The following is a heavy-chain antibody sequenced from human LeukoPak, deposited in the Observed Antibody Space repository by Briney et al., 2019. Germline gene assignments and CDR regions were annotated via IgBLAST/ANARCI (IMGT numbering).Heavy chain of an antibody. D-gene: IGHD4-17*01. CDR2: IIPIFGTA. CDR3: AREGYDYGVERGEYGMDV. J-gene: IGHJ6*02. CDR1: GGTFSSYA. V-gene: IGHV1-69*13. Sequence: SVKVSCKASGGTFSSYAISWVRQAPGQGLEWMGGIIPIFGTANYAQKFQGRVTITADESTSTAYMELSSLRSEDTAVYYCAREGYDYGVERGEYGMDVWGQGTTVPVSS.